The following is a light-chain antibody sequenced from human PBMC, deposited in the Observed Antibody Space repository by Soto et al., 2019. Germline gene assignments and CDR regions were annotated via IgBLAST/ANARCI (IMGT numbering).Light chain of an antibody. CDR3: QHYGSSTRT. Sequence: EVVLTQSPGTLSLSPGDTATLSCRATQSNSSGYLAWYQQKPGQAPRLLIYGASSRANGIPDRFSGIGSGADFTLTITGLEPDDFAVYYCQHYGSSTRTFGQGTKVEIK. CDR2: GAS. CDR1: QSNSSGY. J-gene: IGKJ1*01. V-gene: IGKV3-20*01.